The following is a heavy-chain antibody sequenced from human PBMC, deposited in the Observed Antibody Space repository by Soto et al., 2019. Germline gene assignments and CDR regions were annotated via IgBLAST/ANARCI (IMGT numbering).Heavy chain of an antibody. J-gene: IGHJ5*02. V-gene: IGHV3-33*01. Sequence: QVQLVESGGGVVQPGRSLRLSCAASGFTFSSYGMHWVRQAPGKGLEWVEVIWYDGSNKYYADSVKGRFTISRDNSKNTLYLQMNSLRAEDTAVYYCARERIAAAGTGWFDPWGQGTLVTVSS. CDR2: IWYDGSNK. CDR1: GFTFSSYG. CDR3: ARERIAAAGTGWFDP. D-gene: IGHD6-13*01.